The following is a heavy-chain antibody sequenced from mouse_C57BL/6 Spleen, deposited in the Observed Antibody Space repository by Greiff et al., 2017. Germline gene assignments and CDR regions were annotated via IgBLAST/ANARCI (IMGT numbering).Heavy chain of an antibody. Sequence: EVKLVESGPELVKPGASVKISCKASGYSFTGYYMNWVKQSPEKSLEWIGEINPSTGGTTYNQKFKAKATLTVDKSSSTAYMQLKSLTSEDSAVYYCARNLPYWYFDVWGTGTTVTVSS. J-gene: IGHJ1*03. CDR2: INPSTGGT. CDR3: ARNLPYWYFDV. CDR1: GYSFTGYY. V-gene: IGHV1-42*01. D-gene: IGHD5-1*01.